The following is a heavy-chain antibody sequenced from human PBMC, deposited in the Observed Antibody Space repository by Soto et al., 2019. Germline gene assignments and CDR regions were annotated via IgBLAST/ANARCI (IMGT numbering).Heavy chain of an antibody. CDR3: ARDGYDGSGSPYPAY. V-gene: IGHV4-59*01. Sequence: KTXETLSLTCSVSGGSMSEYFWSWIRQSPGKGLEWIGYIYYLGSTDYNPSLKSRVTISVDTSKRQFSLRLTSVTAADTAVYYCARDGYDGSGSPYPAYWGPGTQVTVSS. J-gene: IGHJ4*02. CDR2: IYYLGST. D-gene: IGHD3-10*01. CDR1: GGSMSEYF.